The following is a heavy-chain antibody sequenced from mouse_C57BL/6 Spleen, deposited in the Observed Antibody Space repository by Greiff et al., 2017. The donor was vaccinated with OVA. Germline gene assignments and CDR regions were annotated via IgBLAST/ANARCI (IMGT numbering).Heavy chain of an antibody. CDR1: GFTFSDYG. V-gene: IGHV5-17*01. CDR3: ARRTGIGFDY. CDR2: ISSGSSTI. D-gene: IGHD4-1*01. Sequence: EVMLVESGGGLVKPGGSLKLSCAASGFTFSDYGMHWVRQAPEKGLEWVAYISSGSSTIYYADTVKGRFTISRDNAKNTLFLQMTSLRSEDTAMYYCARRTGIGFDYWGQGTTLTVSS. J-gene: IGHJ2*01.